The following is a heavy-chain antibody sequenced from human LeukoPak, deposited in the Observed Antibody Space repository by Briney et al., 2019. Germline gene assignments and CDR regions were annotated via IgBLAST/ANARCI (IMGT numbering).Heavy chain of an antibody. CDR1: GGTFTSYA. CDR3: ARGQHCSSTSCYEGGLDYYYYYGMDV. Sequence: SVKVSCKASGGTFTSYAISWVRQAPGQGREWMGGIIPIFGTANYAQKFQGRVTITADESTSTAYMELSSLRSEDTAVYYCARGQHCSSTSCYEGGLDYYYYYGMDVWGKGTTVTVSS. D-gene: IGHD2-2*01. CDR2: IIPIFGTA. V-gene: IGHV1-69*01. J-gene: IGHJ6*04.